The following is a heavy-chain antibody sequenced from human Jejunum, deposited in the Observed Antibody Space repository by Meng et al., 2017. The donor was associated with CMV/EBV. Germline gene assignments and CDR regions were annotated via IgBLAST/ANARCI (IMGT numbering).Heavy chain of an antibody. V-gene: IGHV3-9*01. CDR2: ISWNGGSI. CDR1: AFTFDDYA. J-gene: IGHJ3*02. CDR3: AKAFQLLYDAFDI. Sequence: SAFTFDDYAMHWVRHAPGKGLEWVSSISWNGGSIGYADSVKGRFTISRDNAKNSLFLQMNSLRPEDTALYYCAKAFQLLYDAFDIWGQGTMVTVSS. D-gene: IGHD2-2*02.